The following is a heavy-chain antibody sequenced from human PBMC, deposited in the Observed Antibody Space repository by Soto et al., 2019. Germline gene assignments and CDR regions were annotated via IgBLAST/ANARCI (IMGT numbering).Heavy chain of an antibody. D-gene: IGHD2-2*01. CDR3: ARDYCSSTSCLYWYFDL. CDR1: GFTFSSYS. J-gene: IGHJ2*01. Sequence: GGSLRLSCAASGFTFSSYSMNWVRQAPGKGLEWVSYISSSSSTIYYADSVKGRFTISRDNAKNSLYLQMNSLRAEDTAVYYCARDYCSSTSCLYWYFDLWGRGTLVTVSS. V-gene: IGHV3-48*01. CDR2: ISSSSSTI.